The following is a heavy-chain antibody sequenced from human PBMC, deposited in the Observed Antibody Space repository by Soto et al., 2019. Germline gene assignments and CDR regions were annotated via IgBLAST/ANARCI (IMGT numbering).Heavy chain of an antibody. Sequence: ASVKVSCKASGYTFTGYYMYWVRQAPGQGLEWMGWIDPNSGGTNYAQKFQGRVTMTRDTSISTAYMELSGLRSDDTAVYYCARDGQDSSSSNGLGYWGQGTLVTVSS. CDR3: ARDGQDSSSSNGLGY. V-gene: IGHV1-2*02. CDR1: GYTFTGYY. D-gene: IGHD6-6*01. J-gene: IGHJ4*02. CDR2: IDPNSGGT.